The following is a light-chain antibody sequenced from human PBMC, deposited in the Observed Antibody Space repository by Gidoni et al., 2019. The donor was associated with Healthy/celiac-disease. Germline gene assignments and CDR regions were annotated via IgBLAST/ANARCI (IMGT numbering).Light chain of an antibody. CDR1: KLGDKY. V-gene: IGLV3-1*01. CDR2: QDS. CDR3: QAWDSSTAHVV. J-gene: IGLJ2*01. Sequence: SYELTQPHSVSVSPGQTASITCSGDKLGDKYACWYQQKPGQSPVLVIYQDSKRPSGIPVRFSGSNSGNTATLTISGTQAMDEADYYCQAWDSSTAHVVFGGGTKLTVL.